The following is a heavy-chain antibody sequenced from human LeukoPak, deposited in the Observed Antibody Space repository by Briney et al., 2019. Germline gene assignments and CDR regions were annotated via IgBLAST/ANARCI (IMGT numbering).Heavy chain of an antibody. D-gene: IGHD2-15*01. V-gene: IGHV1-69*01. Sequence: GSSVKVSCKTIGGRFKSYGFSWVRQAPGQGLEWMGGIIPIFGTANYAQKFQGRVTITADESTSTAYMELSSLRSEDTAVYYCASVYCSGGSCYCAYWGQGTLVTVSS. J-gene: IGHJ4*02. CDR1: GGRFKSYG. CDR3: ASVYCSGGSCYCAY. CDR2: IIPIFGTA.